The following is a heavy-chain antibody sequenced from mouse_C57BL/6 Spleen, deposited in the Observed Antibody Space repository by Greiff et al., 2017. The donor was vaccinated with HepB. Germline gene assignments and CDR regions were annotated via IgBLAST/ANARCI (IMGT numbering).Heavy chain of an antibody. V-gene: IGHV1-22*01. CDR3: ARYDYDGRPMRNAMDY. Sequence: EVQLQQSGPELVKPGASVKMSCKASGYTFTDYNMHWVKQSHGKSLEWIGYINPNNGGTSYNQKFKGKATLTVNKSSSTAYMELRSLTSEDSAVYYCARYDYDGRPMRNAMDYWGQGTSVTVSS. D-gene: IGHD2-4*01. CDR1: GYTFTDYN. CDR2: INPNNGGT. J-gene: IGHJ4*01.